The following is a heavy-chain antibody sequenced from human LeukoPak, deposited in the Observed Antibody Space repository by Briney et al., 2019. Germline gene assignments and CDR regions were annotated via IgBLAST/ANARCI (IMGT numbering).Heavy chain of an antibody. V-gene: IGHV3-7*01. D-gene: IGHD1-26*01. J-gene: IGHJ4*02. Sequence: PGGSLRLSCAASGFTFSNYWMSWVRQAPGKRLEWVAKIKEDGSEKYYVDSVKGRFTISRDNAGNSLSLQMNSLRAEDTAVYYCARGGSYPGYWGQGTLVTVSS. CDR1: GFTFSNYW. CDR3: ARGGSYPGY. CDR2: IKEDGSEK.